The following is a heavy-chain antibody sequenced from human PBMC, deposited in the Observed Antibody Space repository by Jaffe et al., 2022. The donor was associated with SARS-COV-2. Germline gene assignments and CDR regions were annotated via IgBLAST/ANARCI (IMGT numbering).Heavy chain of an antibody. J-gene: IGHJ3*02. CDR3: ARDGYYDINGDAFDI. Sequence: EVQLVESGGGLVKPGGSLRLSCAASGFTFSSYGMNWVRQAPGKGLEWVSCISSSSSHIYYADSVKGRFTISRDNAKNSLYLQVSRLRVEDTAVYYCARDGYYDINGDAFDIWGQGTMVTVSS. V-gene: IGHV3-21*06. D-gene: IGHD3-9*01. CDR1: GFTFSSYG. CDR2: ISSSSSHI.